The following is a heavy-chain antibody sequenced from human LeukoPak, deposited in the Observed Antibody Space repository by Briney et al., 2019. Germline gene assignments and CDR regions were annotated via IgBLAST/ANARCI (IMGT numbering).Heavy chain of an antibody. CDR1: GFTFDDYA. V-gene: IGHV3-9*03. D-gene: IGHD2-15*01. CDR2: ISWNSGSS. J-gene: IGHJ4*02. Sequence: GGSLRLSCAASGFTFDDYAMHWVRQAPGKGLEWVSGISWNSGSSGYADSVKGRFTISRDNAKNSLYLQMNSLRAEDMALYYCAKDSSPGYCSGSTCYYGYYFDYWGQGTLVTVSS. CDR3: AKDSSPGYCSGSTCYYGYYFDY.